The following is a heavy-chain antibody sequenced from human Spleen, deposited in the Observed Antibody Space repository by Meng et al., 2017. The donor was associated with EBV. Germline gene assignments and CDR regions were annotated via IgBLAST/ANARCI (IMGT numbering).Heavy chain of an antibody. J-gene: IGHJ4*02. CDR3: ATYSSPIDY. D-gene: IGHD6-13*01. Sequence: VSMGWSGGGGLQTWMAVRLSCAASGIKFWTDGMHCVRQAPCKGLEWVAVISNDGSSEYYAESVKGRFTISRDNSMDILYLQMNSLRVEDTAVYYCATYSSPIDYWGQGTLVTVSS. CDR1: GIKFWTDG. V-gene: IGHV3-33*01. CDR2: ISNDGSSE.